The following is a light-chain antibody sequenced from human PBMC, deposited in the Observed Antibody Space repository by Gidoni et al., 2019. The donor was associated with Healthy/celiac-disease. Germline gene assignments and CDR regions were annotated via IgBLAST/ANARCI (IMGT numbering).Light chain of an antibody. CDR2: DAS. Sequence: LTQTPATLSWAPGERATLAWSGRQSVSSYLAWYQQKPGQAPRLLIYDASNRATDTPARFCGSGSGTDFTLTISSLEPEDFAVYYWQQRSNWPFTFGPGTKVDIK. CDR3: QQRSNWPFT. V-gene: IGKV3-11*01. J-gene: IGKJ3*01. CDR1: QSVSSY.